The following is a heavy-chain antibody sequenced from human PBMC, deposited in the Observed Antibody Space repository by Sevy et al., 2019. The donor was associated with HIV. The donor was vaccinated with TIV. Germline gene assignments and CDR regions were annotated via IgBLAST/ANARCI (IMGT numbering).Heavy chain of an antibody. D-gene: IGHD3-3*01. J-gene: IGHJ1*01. CDR2: INPNSGGT. V-gene: IGHV1-2*02. CDR3: ARGRRFLEWLSAEYFQH. Sequence: ASVKVSCKASGYTFTGYYMHWVRQAPGQGLEWMGWINPNSGGTNYAQKFQGRGTMTRDTSISTAYMELSRLRSDDTAVYYCARGRRFLEWLSAEYFQHWGQGTLVTVSS. CDR1: GYTFTGYY.